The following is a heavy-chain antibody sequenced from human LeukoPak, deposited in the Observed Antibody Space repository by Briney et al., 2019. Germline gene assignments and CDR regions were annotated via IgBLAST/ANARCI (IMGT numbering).Heavy chain of an antibody. J-gene: IGHJ3*02. CDR3: ARDLSMTMVVTRDALDI. CDR1: GYSFTGYY. V-gene: IGHV1-2*06. Sequence: ASVKVSCKASGYSFTGYYMHWVRQAPGQGLEWMGRINPNSGGTNYAQKFQGRVTMTRDTSISTAYMELSSLRSDDTAVYYCARDLSMTMVVTRDALDIWGQGTMATVSS. CDR2: INPNSGGT. D-gene: IGHD4-23*01.